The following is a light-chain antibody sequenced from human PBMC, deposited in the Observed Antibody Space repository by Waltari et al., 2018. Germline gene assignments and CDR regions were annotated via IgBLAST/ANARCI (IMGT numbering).Light chain of an antibody. CDR2: QVS. Sequence: DVVLTQSPVSLPVTLGQPASISCRSSRSLLHSNGNTYLHRFHQRPGQSPRRLFYQVSNRDPGVPDRFSVSGSGTDFTLKISRVEAEDVGMYYCMQGTYGPNTFGGGTKVEIK. V-gene: IGKV2-30*02. J-gene: IGKJ4*01. CDR3: MQGTYGPNT. CDR1: RSLLHSNGNTY.